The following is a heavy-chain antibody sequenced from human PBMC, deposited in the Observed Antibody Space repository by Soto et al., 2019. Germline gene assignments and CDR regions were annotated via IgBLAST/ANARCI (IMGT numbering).Heavy chain of an antibody. CDR3: ARDDSNYGGFDY. D-gene: IGHD4-4*01. Sequence: SETLSLTCTVSGGSVSSGSHYWSWIRQPPGKGLEWIGYIYYSGSTNYNPSLKSRVTISVDTSKNQFSLKLSSVTAADTAAYYCARDDSNYGGFDYWGQGTLVTVSS. V-gene: IGHV4-61*01. J-gene: IGHJ4*02. CDR1: GGSVSSGSHY. CDR2: IYYSGST.